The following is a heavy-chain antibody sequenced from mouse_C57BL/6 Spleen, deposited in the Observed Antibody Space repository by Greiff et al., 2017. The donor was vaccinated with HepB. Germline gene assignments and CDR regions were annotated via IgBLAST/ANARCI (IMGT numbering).Heavy chain of an antibody. CDR1: GYTFTSYW. D-gene: IGHD1-1*01. V-gene: IGHV1-61*01. Sequence: QVQLQQPGAELVRPGSSVKLSCKASGYTFTSYWMDWVKQSPGQGLEWIGNIYPSDSETHYNQKFKDKATLTVDKSSSTAYMQLSSLTSEDSAVYYCARYGYGSGNWYFDVWGTGTTVTVSS. CDR3: ARYGYGSGNWYFDV. J-gene: IGHJ1*03. CDR2: IYPSDSET.